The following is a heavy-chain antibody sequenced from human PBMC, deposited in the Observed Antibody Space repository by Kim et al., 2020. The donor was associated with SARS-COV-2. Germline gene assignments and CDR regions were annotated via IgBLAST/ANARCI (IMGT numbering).Heavy chain of an antibody. CDR2: IWYDGSNK. CDR3: ARDQYYDFWSGYYTGRYYGMDV. D-gene: IGHD3-3*01. CDR1: GFTFSSYG. V-gene: IGHV3-33*01. J-gene: IGHJ6*02. Sequence: GGSLRLSCAASGFTFSSYGMHWVRQAPGKGLEWVAVIWYDGSNKYYADSVKGRFTISRDNSKNTLYLQMNSLRAEDTAVYYCARDQYYDFWSGYYTGRYYGMDVWGQGTTVTVSS.